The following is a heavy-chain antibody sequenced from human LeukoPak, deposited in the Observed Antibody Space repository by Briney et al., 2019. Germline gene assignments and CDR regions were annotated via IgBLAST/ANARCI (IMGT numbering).Heavy chain of an antibody. V-gene: IGHV3-33*06. CDR3: AKDTHYGDFYYFDY. Sequence: GGSLRLSCAASGFIFSSYGMHWVRQAPGKGLEWVAVIWYDGSNKYYVDSVKGRFTISRDNSKNTLYLQMNSLRAEDTAVYYCAKDTHYGDFYYFDYWGQGTLVTVSS. J-gene: IGHJ4*02. CDR2: IWYDGSNK. CDR1: GFIFSSYG. D-gene: IGHD4-17*01.